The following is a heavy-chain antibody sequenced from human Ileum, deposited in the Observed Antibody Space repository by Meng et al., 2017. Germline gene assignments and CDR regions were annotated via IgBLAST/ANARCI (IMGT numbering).Heavy chain of an antibody. CDR1: GFTFDDYA. CDR2: INSNSDNI. J-gene: IGHJ4*02. CDR3: AKDYGYAHDY. V-gene: IGHV3-9*01. Sequence: SLKISCVVSGFTFDDYAMHWVRQAPGKGLEWVSSINSNSDNIEYADSVKGRFTLSRDNAKNSLYLQMNSLRDEDTALYYCAKDYGYAHDYWGQGTLVTVSS. D-gene: IGHD5-12*01.